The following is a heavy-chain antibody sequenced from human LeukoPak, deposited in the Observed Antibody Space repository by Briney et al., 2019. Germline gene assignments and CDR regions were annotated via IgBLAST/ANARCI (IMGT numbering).Heavy chain of an antibody. Sequence: NASETLSHTCTVSGGSISDSRTWGWVRQPPGKGLEWIANIHSDGRTASNPSLRSRLTISQDTSKNQFSLKVSSVTAAETAFYYCARVLTAAGLDFWGQGTLVTVSS. CDR3: ARVLTAAGLDF. CDR2: IHSDGRT. D-gene: IGHD6-25*01. J-gene: IGHJ4*02. V-gene: IGHV4-39*07. CDR1: GGSISDSRT.